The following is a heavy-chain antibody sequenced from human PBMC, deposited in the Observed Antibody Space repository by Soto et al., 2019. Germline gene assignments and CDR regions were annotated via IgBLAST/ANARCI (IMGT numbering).Heavy chain of an antibody. CDR2: IKDDGSEK. V-gene: IGHV3-7*05. J-gene: IGHJ6*02. Sequence: EVQLVESGGGLVQPGGSLRLSCLASEFTFNTYWMNWVRQAPGRGLEWVANIKDDGSEKNYVDSVKGRFNISRENAKISLYLQMNSLRGEDTSVYFCARDWGTPGRGSAVGYYYHYGMDVWGQGPTVTVSS. CDR3: ARDWGTPGRGSAVGYYYHYGMDV. CDR1: EFTFNTYW. D-gene: IGHD6-19*01.